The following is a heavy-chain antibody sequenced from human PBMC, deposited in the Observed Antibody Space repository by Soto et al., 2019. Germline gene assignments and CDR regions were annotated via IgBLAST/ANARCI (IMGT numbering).Heavy chain of an antibody. Sequence: EVQLLESGGGLVQPGGSLRLSCAASGFTFSTYAMSWVRQAPGKGLEWVSTITTSGGNTYYADSVQGRFTISRDNSKNTLYVKMNSLRAEDTAVYYCAGRYCTNGVCYTNYYYYMDVWGKGTTVTVSS. CDR2: ITTSGGNT. V-gene: IGHV3-23*01. CDR3: AGRYCTNGVCYTNYYYYMDV. CDR1: GFTFSTYA. J-gene: IGHJ6*03. D-gene: IGHD2-8*01.